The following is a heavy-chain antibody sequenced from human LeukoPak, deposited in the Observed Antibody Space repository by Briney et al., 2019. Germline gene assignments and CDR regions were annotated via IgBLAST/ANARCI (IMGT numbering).Heavy chain of an antibody. V-gene: IGHV3-23*01. CDR2: ISGSGDNT. Sequence: GGSLRLSCAASGFTFGGFAMSWVRRTPGKGLEWVSGISGSGDNTLYAASVKGRFTISRDNSKNTLYLEMNSLRAEDTAIYYCARASWVSSTDAVRWGQGTLVTVSS. D-gene: IGHD3-16*01. CDR3: ARASWVSSTDAVR. CDR1: GFTFGGFA. J-gene: IGHJ4*02.